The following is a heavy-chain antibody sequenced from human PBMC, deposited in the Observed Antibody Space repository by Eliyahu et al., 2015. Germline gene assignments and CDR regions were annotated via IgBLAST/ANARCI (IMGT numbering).Heavy chain of an antibody. V-gene: IGHV3-21*01. CDR3: ARGPVDY. Sequence: VQLVESGGGLVKPGGSLRLSCXASEFAFSSYNMNWVRQAPGKGLEWVSSISNSANYIYYADSVKGRFAISRDNAKNSLYLQMNSLRAEDTAVYYCARGPVDYWGQGTLVTVSS. CDR2: ISNSANYI. CDR1: EFAFSSYN. J-gene: IGHJ4*02.